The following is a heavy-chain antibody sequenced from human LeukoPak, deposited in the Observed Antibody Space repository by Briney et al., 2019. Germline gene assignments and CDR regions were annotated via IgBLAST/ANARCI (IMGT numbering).Heavy chain of an antibody. CDR3: AKSHDSSGSDY. J-gene: IGHJ4*02. CDR1: GFTFSSYV. D-gene: IGHD3-22*01. V-gene: IGHV3-23*01. Sequence: GSLRLCCAASGFTFSSYVMSWVRQAPGKGLEWVSAISGSGGSTYYADSVKGRFTISRDNSKNTLYMQMNSLRAEDTAVYYCAKSHDSSGSDYWGQGTLVTVSS. CDR2: ISGSGGST.